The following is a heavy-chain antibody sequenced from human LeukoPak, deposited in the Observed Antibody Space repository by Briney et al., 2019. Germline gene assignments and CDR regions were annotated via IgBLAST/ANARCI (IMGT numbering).Heavy chain of an antibody. Sequence: GGSLRLSCAASGFTFNTYTMYWVRQAPGKGLEWVSGISNSGGSTYYADSVKGRFTISRDNAKNSLYLQMNSLRAEDTAVYYCARDQVRGAGFDYWGQGTLVTVSS. V-gene: IGHV3-21*01. J-gene: IGHJ4*02. CDR2: ISNSGGST. CDR1: GFTFNTYT. CDR3: ARDQVRGAGFDY. D-gene: IGHD3-10*01.